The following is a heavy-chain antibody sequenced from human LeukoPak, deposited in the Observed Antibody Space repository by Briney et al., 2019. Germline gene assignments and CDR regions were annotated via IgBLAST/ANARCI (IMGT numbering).Heavy chain of an antibody. CDR2: IYHIGST. CDR3: ARAGWIITSGIDY. V-gene: IGHV4-38-2*01. D-gene: IGHD1-20*01. Sequence: SETLSLTCGVSGYSLSRGYYWAWIRQPPGKGLEWIVTIYHIGSTYYNPSLESRVTISVDTSKNEFSLNLNSVTAADTAVYYCARAGWIITSGIDYWGQGALVTVSS. J-gene: IGHJ4*02. CDR1: GYSLSRGYY.